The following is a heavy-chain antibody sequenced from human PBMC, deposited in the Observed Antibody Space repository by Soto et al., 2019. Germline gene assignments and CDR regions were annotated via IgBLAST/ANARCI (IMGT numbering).Heavy chain of an antibody. CDR3: ERDRLGTPYFLYYGMDV. CDR1: GFIFSSYW. V-gene: IGHV3-74*01. CDR2: INSDGSTT. J-gene: IGHJ6*02. Sequence: GRSLRLSCAASGFIFSSYWMHWVRQAPGKGLVCVSRINSDGSTTTYADSVKGRFTISRENSKNTLYLKMNSLRAEDTAVYYCERDRLGTPYFLYYGMDVWGQGTTVTAAS. D-gene: IGHD1-1*01.